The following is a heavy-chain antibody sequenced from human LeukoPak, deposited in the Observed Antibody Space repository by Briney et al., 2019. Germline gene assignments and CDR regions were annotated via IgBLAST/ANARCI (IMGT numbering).Heavy chain of an antibody. D-gene: IGHD4-17*01. V-gene: IGHV3-66*01. J-gene: IGHJ4*02. CDR3: ARGSVTTEEKGLDY. Sequence: GGSLRLSCAASGFTVSSNYMSWVRQAPGKGLEWVSVIYSGGSTYYADSVKGRFTISRDNSKNTLYLQMNSLRAEDTAVYYCARGSVTTEEKGLDYWGQGTLVTVSS. CDR2: IYSGGST. CDR1: GFTVSSNY.